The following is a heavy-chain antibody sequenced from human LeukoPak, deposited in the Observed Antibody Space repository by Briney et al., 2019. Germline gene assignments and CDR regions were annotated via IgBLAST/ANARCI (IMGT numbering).Heavy chain of an antibody. J-gene: IGHJ4*02. V-gene: IGHV3-23*01. D-gene: IGHD3-22*01. CDR2: ITGSGTGT. CDR1: GFTFSTHA. Sequence: GRSLRLSCAASGFTFSTHAMIWVRQAPGKGPEWVSCITGSGTGTYYRDSVKGRFTISRENSNDTLYLQMNSLRAEDTAVYYCVKGRDYNDASAYYIGDYWGQGTLVTVSS. CDR3: VKGRDYNDASAYYIGDY.